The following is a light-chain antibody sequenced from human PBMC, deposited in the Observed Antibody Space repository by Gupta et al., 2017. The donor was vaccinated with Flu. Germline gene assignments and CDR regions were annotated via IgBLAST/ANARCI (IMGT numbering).Light chain of an antibody. CDR2: YVS. V-gene: IGLV2-11*01. J-gene: IGLJ3*02. CDR3: CSYAGTYKWV. CDR1: SDIGVFKY. Sequence: SDIGVFKYVSWYQQLPGKSPQLRIYYVSRRPSGVPDRFSGSTSGNTASLTISGLQAEDEAEYFCCSYAGTYKWVFGGGTKLTVL.